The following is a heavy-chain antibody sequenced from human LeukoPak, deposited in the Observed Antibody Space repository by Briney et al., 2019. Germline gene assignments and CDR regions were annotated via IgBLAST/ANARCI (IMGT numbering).Heavy chain of an antibody. D-gene: IGHD3-10*01. CDR3: AHYYGSGSYYDAFDI. Sequence: GGSLRLSCAASGFTFSSYAMSWVRQAPGKGLEWVSAISGSGGSTYYADSVKGRFTISRDNSKNTLYLQMYSLRAEDTAVYYCAHYYGSGSYYDAFDIWGQGTMVTVSS. CDR2: ISGSGGST. CDR1: GFTFSSYA. J-gene: IGHJ3*02. V-gene: IGHV3-23*01.